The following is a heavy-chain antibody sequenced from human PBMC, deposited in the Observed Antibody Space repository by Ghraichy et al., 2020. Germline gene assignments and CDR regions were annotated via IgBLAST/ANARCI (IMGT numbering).Heavy chain of an antibody. D-gene: IGHD3-10*01. CDR3: ARAITMVRGVIDY. CDR2: INHSGST. V-gene: IGHV4-34*01. Sequence: SETLSLTCAVYGGSFSGYYWSWIRQPPGKGLEWIGEINHSGSTNYNPSLKSRVTISVDTSKNQFSLKLSSVTAADTAVYYCARAITMVRGVIDYWGQGTLVTVSS. J-gene: IGHJ4*02. CDR1: GGSFSGYY.